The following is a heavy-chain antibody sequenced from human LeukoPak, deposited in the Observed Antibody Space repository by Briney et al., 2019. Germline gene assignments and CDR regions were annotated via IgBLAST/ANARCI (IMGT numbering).Heavy chain of an antibody. D-gene: IGHD1-26*01. CDR3: ARDRGSGSYYRRFWFDP. CDR1: VYTFTSYY. Sequence: ASVKVSCEASVYTFTSYYMHWVRQAPGEGLEWMGIINPSSGSTSYAQKFQGRVTMTRDTSTRTVYMELSSLRSDDTAVYYCARDRGSGSYYRRFWFDPWGQGTLVTVSS. CDR2: INPSSGST. V-gene: IGHV1-46*01. J-gene: IGHJ5*02.